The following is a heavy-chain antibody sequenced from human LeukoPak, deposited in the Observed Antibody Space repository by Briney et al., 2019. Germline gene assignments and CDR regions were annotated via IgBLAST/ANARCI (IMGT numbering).Heavy chain of an antibody. V-gene: IGHV1-2*02. J-gene: IGHJ4*02. CDR2: INPNSGGT. Sequence: ASVKVSCKASGYTFTGYYMHWVRQAPGQGLEWMGWINPNSGGTNYAQKFQGRVTMTRDASISTAYMELSRRRCDDTAVYYCARVWYGGNSGSPFGYWGQGTLVTVSS. CDR3: ARVWYGGNSGSPFGY. CDR1: GYTFTGYY. D-gene: IGHD4-23*01.